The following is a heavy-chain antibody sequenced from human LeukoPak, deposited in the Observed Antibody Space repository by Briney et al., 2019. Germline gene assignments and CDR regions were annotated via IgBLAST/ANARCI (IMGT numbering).Heavy chain of an antibody. D-gene: IGHD3-10*01. J-gene: IGHJ6*03. CDR2: INHSGST. CDR3: ARGFGEFFSYYYYYMDV. Sequence: SETLSLTCAVYGGSFSGYYWSWIRQPPGKGLEWIGEINHSGSTNYNPSLKSRVTISVDTSKNQFSLKLSSVTAADTAVYYCARGFGEFFSYYYYYMDVWGKGTTVTISS. V-gene: IGHV4-34*01. CDR1: GGSFSGYY.